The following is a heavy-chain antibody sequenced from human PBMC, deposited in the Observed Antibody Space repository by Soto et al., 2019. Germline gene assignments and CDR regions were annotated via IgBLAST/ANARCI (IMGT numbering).Heavy chain of an antibody. V-gene: IGHV1-3*01. CDR2: INAGNGNT. CDR1: GYTFTSYA. J-gene: IGHJ4*02. Sequence: QVQLVQSGAEVKKPGASVKVSCKASGYTFTSYAMHWVRQAPGQRLEWMGWINAGNGNTKYSQKFQGRVTITRDTSASTAYMELSSLRSEDTAVYYCAGGPKEYSSSPVPDYWGQGTLVTVSS. D-gene: IGHD6-6*01. CDR3: AGGPKEYSSSPVPDY.